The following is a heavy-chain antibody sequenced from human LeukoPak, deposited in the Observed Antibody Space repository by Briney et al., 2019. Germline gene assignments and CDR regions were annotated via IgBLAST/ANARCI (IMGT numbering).Heavy chain of an antibody. CDR3: ARLRYSSSPPSRYFDY. CDR1: GYSFTSYW. Sequence: GESLKISCKGSGYSFTSYWIGWVRQMPGKGLEWMGIIYPGDSDTRYSPSFQGQVTISADKSISTAYLQWSSLKASDTAMYYCARLRYSSSPPSRYFDYWGQGTLVTVSS. J-gene: IGHJ4*02. D-gene: IGHD6-13*01. V-gene: IGHV5-51*01. CDR2: IYPGDSDT.